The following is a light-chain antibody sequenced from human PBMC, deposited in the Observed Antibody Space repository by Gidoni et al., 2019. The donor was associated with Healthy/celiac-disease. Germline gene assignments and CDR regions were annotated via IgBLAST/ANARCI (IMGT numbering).Light chain of an antibody. CDR3: AAWDDSLNGWV. V-gene: IGLV1-44*01. Sequence: QSVLTQPPSASGTPGPGVTISCSGSSSNNGSNTVNWYQQLPGTAPKLLIYSNNQRPPGVPDRFSGSKSGTSASLAISGLQSEDEADYYCAAWDDSLNGWVFGGGTKLTVL. CDR1: SSNNGSNT. J-gene: IGLJ3*02. CDR2: SNN.